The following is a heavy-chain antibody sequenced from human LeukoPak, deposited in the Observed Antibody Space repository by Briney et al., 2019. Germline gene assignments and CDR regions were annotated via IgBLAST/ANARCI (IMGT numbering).Heavy chain of an antibody. CDR3: ARDRGSYFDY. CDR1: GFTFSSYS. V-gene: IGHV3-21*01. CDR2: ISSSSSYI. J-gene: IGHJ4*02. Sequence: GGSLRLSCAASGFTFSSYSMNWVRQAPGKGLEWVSSISSSSSYIYYADSVKGRFTISRDNSKNTLYLQMNSLRAEDTAVYYCARDRGSYFDYWGQGTLVTVSS. D-gene: IGHD1-26*01.